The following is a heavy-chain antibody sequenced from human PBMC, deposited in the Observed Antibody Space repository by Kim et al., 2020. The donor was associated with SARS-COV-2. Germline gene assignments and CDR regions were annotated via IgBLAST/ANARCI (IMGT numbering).Heavy chain of an antibody. Sequence: GGSLRLSCAASGFTFSSYPMHWVRQAPGKGLEWVASISPYGTIKYYADSVKSRFSIHRDNSNNTLFLQMNSLRAEDTALFYCAKVYGAWNYFDSWGQGT. V-gene: IGHV3-30*18. J-gene: IGHJ4*02. CDR3: AKVYGAWNYFDS. CDR1: GFTFSSYP. CDR2: ISPYGTIK. D-gene: IGHD4-17*01.